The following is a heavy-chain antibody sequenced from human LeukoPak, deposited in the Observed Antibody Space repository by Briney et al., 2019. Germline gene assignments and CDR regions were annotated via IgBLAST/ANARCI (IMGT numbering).Heavy chain of an antibody. CDR1: GASIIRGTYY. V-gene: IGHV4-61*10. D-gene: IGHD3-22*01. CDR2: IYYSGST. Sequence: PSETLSLTCTVSGASIIRGTYYWSWIRQPSGKGLEWIGYIYYSGSTNYNPSLKSRVTISLDTSKNQFSLKLSSVTAADTAVYYCASLYYYDSSGRGLYDYWGQGTLVTVSS. CDR3: ASLYYYDSSGRGLYDY. J-gene: IGHJ4*02.